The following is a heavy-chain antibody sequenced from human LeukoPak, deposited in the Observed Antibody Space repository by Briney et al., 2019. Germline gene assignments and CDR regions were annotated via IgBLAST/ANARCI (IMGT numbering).Heavy chain of an antibody. CDR1: GGSFSAYY. CDR2: INHSGSS. J-gene: IGHJ5*02. V-gene: IGHV4-34*01. D-gene: IGHD5-18*01. CDR3: APRGDIEHSYVYGKWFDP. Sequence: SETLSLTCAVYGGSFSAYYWTWIRQPPGKGLEWIGEINHSGSSNYNSSLRSRVTISVDTSYKQFSLRLSSVTAADTAVYYCAPRGDIEHSYVYGKWFDPWGQGTRITVSS.